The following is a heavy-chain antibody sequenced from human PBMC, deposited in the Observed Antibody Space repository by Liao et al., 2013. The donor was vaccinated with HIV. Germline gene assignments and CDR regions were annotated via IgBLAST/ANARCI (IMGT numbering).Heavy chain of an antibody. J-gene: IGHJ3*02. CDR2: IYTRGSV. D-gene: IGHD5-12*01. CDR3: ARSYRKWQRLGDVFDM. CDR1: GGTISTYS. Sequence: QVQLQESGPGLVRPSETLSLTCTVSGGTISTYSLNWIRQPAGKGLEWIGRIYTRGSVNYNPSLKSRVTMSVDTSKNQFSLKLSSVTAADTAVYYCARSYRKWQRLGDVFDMWGQGTMVTVSS. V-gene: IGHV4-4*07.